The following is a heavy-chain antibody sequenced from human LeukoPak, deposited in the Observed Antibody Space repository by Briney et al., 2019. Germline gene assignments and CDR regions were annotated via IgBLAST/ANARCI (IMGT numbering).Heavy chain of an antibody. CDR2: IYYTGRT. CDR3: AQSLGSGNWIGNWFDR. Sequence: PSETLSLTCTVSGGSISSSSHSWGWIRQPPGKGLEWTGTIYYTGRTYYNPSLESRLTISVDTSKNQFSLKLTSVTAADTAIYYCAQSLGSGNWIGNWFDRWGQGTLVTVSS. CDR1: GGSISSSSHS. J-gene: IGHJ5*02. D-gene: IGHD1-1*01. V-gene: IGHV4-39*01.